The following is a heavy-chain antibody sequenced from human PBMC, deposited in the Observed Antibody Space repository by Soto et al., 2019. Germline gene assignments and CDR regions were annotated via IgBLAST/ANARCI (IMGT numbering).Heavy chain of an antibody. J-gene: IGHJ4*02. Sequence: PXETLSLTRAVSGCSISSDYWWIWFRQAPGKGLEWIGEIYHTGGTNSNPSLESRVTISVDKSKNQFSLKLNSLTAADTAVYYCARGVTVGRGPIIIVYYFDYWGQGTLVTVSS. V-gene: IGHV4-4*02. CDR3: ARGVTVGRGPIIIVYYFDY. D-gene: IGHD3-10*01. CDR1: GCSISSDYW. CDR2: IYHTGGT.